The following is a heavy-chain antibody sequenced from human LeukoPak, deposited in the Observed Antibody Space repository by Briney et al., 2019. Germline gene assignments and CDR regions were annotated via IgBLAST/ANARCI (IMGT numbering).Heavy chain of an antibody. J-gene: IGHJ4*02. Sequence: GGSLRLSCAASGFTFSSYGMHWVRQAPGKGLVWVSGINSDGGTTTYADFVKGRFTISRDNAKNTLYLQMNNLRAEDTAIYYCATDSYVSGSYYRLFYWGQGTLVTVSS. CDR2: INSDGGTT. CDR1: GFTFSSYG. CDR3: ATDSYVSGSYYRLFY. V-gene: IGHV3-74*01. D-gene: IGHD3-10*01.